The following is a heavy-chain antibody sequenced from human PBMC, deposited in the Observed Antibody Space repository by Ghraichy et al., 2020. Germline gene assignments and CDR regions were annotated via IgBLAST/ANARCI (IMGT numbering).Heavy chain of an antibody. Sequence: MGWLSAYNGNTTYAQKLQGRVTMTTDTSTGTAYMYLRSLSSDETSVYYCARDLLKQKDKPYNWFDPWGQGTLVTVSS. CDR2: LSAYNGNT. V-gene: IGHV1-18*01. J-gene: IGHJ5*02. CDR3: ARDLLKQKDKPYNWFDP. D-gene: IGHD2-15*01.